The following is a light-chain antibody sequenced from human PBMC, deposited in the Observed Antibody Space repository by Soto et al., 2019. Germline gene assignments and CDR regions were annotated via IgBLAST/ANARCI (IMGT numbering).Light chain of an antibody. CDR2: GNN. Sequence: QSVLTQPPSVSVAPGQRVTISCTGSSSNIGAGYDVHWYQQLPGTAPKLLIYGNNNRPSGVPDRFSGSKSGTSASLAITGLQAEDEADYYCQSYDSSLSGFYVFGTGTKVTVL. J-gene: IGLJ1*01. CDR3: QSYDSSLSGFYV. V-gene: IGLV1-40*01. CDR1: SSNIGAGYD.